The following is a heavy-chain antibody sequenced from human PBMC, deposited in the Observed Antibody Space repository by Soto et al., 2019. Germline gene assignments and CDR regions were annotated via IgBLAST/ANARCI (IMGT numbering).Heavy chain of an antibody. CDR2: IKGSGGST. Sequence: GGSLRLSCAASGFTFSSYAMSWVRQAPGKALEWLSGIKGSGGSTYYADSVKGRFTISRDNSKNTLYLQMNSLRAEDTAVYYCAKDLRISSRANTFDIWGQGTMVTV. CDR3: AKDLRISSRANTFDI. D-gene: IGHD3-3*01. CDR1: GFTFSSYA. J-gene: IGHJ3*02. V-gene: IGHV3-23*01.